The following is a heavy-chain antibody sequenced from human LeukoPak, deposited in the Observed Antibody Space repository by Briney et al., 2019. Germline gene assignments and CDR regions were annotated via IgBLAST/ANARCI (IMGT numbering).Heavy chain of an antibody. Sequence: GGSLRLSCAGSGFTFSIYGMSWVRQAPGKGPEWVSDISTGGGTTYYADSVKGRFTISRDNSKNTLYLQMNSLRAEDTAVYYCAKEPDYGDYFDYWGQGTLVTVSS. D-gene: IGHD4-17*01. CDR1: GFTFSIYG. CDR3: AKEPDYGDYFDY. CDR2: ISTGGGTT. J-gene: IGHJ4*02. V-gene: IGHV3-23*01.